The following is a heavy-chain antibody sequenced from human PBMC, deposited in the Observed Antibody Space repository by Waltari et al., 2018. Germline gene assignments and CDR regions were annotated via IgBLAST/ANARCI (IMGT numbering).Heavy chain of an antibody. CDR3: ARDRPVYSSSWSPPRAFDI. J-gene: IGHJ3*02. CDR1: GYTFTGYY. Sequence: QVQLVQSGAEVKKPGASVKVSCKASGYTFTGYYMHWLRQAPGPGLEWMGRINPNSGGTNDEQKFQGRVTMTRDTSISTAYMELSRLRSDDTAVYYCARDRPVYSSSWSPPRAFDIWGQGTMVTVSS. CDR2: INPNSGGT. V-gene: IGHV1-2*06. D-gene: IGHD6-13*01.